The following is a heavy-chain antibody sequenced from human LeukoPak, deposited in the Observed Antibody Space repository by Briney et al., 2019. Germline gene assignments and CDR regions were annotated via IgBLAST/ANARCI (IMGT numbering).Heavy chain of an antibody. Sequence: SQTLSLTCAISGDSVSNNNAAWNWIRQSPSRGLEWLGRTYYRSKWHNDYAVSVKSRITINPDTSKNQFSLQLNSVTPEDTAVYYCARDASAAATNWFDPWGQGTLVTVSS. V-gene: IGHV6-1*01. CDR3: ARDASAAATNWFDP. CDR1: GDSVSNNNAA. CDR2: TYYRSKWHN. D-gene: IGHD2-15*01. J-gene: IGHJ5*02.